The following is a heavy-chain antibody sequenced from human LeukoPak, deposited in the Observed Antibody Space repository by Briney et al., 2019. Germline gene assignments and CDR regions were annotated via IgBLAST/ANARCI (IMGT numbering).Heavy chain of an antibody. J-gene: IGHJ2*01. CDR1: GGSISSYY. D-gene: IGHD6-19*01. CDR2: IYYSGST. Sequence: SETLSLTCTVSGGSISSYYWSWIRQPPGKGLEWIGYIYYSGSTNYNPSLKSRVTISVDTSKNQFSLKLSSVTAADTAVYYCARHRGQWLVWYFDLWGRGTLVTVSS. CDR3: ARHRGQWLVWYFDL. V-gene: IGHV4-59*08.